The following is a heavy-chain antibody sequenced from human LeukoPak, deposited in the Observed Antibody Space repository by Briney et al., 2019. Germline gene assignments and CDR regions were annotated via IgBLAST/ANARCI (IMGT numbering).Heavy chain of an antibody. CDR2: IYYDGSP. CDR1: RGSISTFY. D-gene: IGHD2-15*01. Sequence: PSETLSLTCTVSRGSISTFYWSWIRKPPGKGMEWIGYIYYDGSPKYHPSLKNRVTISADTSKNQFSLKLSSVAAADTAVYYCARVGRGPVDLWGQGTLVTVSS. CDR3: ARVGRGPVDL. V-gene: IGHV4-59*01. J-gene: IGHJ5*02.